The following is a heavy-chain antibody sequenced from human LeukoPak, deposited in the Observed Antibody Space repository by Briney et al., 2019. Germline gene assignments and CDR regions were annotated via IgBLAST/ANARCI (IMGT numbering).Heavy chain of an antibody. CDR2: IYTSGST. D-gene: IGHD4-17*01. J-gene: IGHJ4*02. CDR1: GGSISSGSYY. V-gene: IGHV4-61*02. CDR3: ANGEVYFDY. Sequence: NPSETLSLTCTVSGGSISSGSYYWSWIRQPAGKGLEWIGRIYTSGSTNYNPSLKSRVTVSVDTSKNQFSLKLSSVTATDTAVYYCANGEVYFDYWGQGTLVTVSS.